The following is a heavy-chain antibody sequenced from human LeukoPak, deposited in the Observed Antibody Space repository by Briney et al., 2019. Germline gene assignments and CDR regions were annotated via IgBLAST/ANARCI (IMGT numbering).Heavy chain of an antibody. J-gene: IGHJ4*02. D-gene: IGHD3-10*01. V-gene: IGHV4-39*07. CDR1: GGSISSSSYY. CDR2: IYYSGST. Sequence: SETLSLTCTVSGGSISSSSYYWGWIRQPPGKGLEWIGSIYYSGSTYYNPSLKSRVTISVDTSKNQFSLRLSSVTAADTALYYCARDSSIKGIDSWGQGTLVTVSS. CDR3: ARDSSIKGIDS.